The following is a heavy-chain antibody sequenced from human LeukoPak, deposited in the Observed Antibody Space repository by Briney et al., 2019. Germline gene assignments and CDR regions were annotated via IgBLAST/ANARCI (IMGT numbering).Heavy chain of an antibody. V-gene: IGHV4-30-2*01. Sequence: PSETLSLTCTVSGGSISSGGYYWSWIRQPPGKGLEWIGYIYHSGSTYYNPSLKSRVTISVDRSKNQFSLKLSSVTAADTAVYYCARDQGGYFDYWGQGTLVTVSS. D-gene: IGHD3-16*01. CDR1: GGSISSGGYY. CDR2: IYHSGST. J-gene: IGHJ4*02. CDR3: ARDQGGYFDY.